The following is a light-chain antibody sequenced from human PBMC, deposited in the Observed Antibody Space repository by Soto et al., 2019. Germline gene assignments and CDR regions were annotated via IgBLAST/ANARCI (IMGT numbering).Light chain of an antibody. J-gene: IGLJ1*01. CDR1: SSDVGGYNY. V-gene: IGLV2-8*01. CDR3: SSYAGSNNLV. CDR2: EVS. Sequence: QSVLTQPPSASGSPGQPVTISCTGTSSDVGGYNYVSWYQQHPGKAPKLMIYEVSKRPSGVPDRFSGSKSGNTASLTVSGLQAEDEADYYCSSYAGSNNLVFGTGTKLTVL.